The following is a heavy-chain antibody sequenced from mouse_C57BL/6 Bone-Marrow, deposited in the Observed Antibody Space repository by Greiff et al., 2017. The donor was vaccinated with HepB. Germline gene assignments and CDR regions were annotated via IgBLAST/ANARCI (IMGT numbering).Heavy chain of an antibody. CDR1: GYSFTGYF. J-gene: IGHJ2*01. CDR3: ARDPFYYDYAVDY. V-gene: IGHV1-20*01. CDR2: INPYNGDT. D-gene: IGHD2-4*01. Sequence: EVKLQESGPELVKPGDSVKISCKASGYSFTGYFMNWVMQSHGKSLEWIGRINPYNGDTFYNQKFKGKATLTVDKSSSTAHMELRSLTSEDSAVYYCARDPFYYDYAVDYWGQGTTLTVSS.